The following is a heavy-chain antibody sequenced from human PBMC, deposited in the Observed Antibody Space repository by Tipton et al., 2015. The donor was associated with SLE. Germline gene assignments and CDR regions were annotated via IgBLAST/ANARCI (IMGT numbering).Heavy chain of an antibody. CDR1: GGSISGYY. CDR3: ARVVRLLGAAGHFDT. Sequence: TLSLTCTVSGGSISGYYWNWIRQPPGKGLEWVGYINYSGNTNYNPSLKSRVTISVDTSKNQFSLNLTSVTAADTAVYYCARVVRLLGAAGHFDTWGQGALVTVSS. V-gene: IGHV4-59*08. CDR2: INYSGNT. D-gene: IGHD6-13*01. J-gene: IGHJ4*02.